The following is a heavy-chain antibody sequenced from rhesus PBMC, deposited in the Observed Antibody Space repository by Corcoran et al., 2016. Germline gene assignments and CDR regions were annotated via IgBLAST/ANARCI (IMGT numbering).Heavy chain of an antibody. CDR1: GGSMRSGYW. D-gene: IGHD6-37*01. V-gene: IGHV4-93*02. Sequence: QVQLQESGPAVVKPSETLSLTCAVSGGSMRSGYWLSWIRQSPEKGLEWIGGIHGSNGDTVYGSSVKTRVAISMDTPKNQFSLNLDSVTAADTAVYYCSRGSSSGWSSYGLDSWGQGVVVTVSS. J-gene: IGHJ6*01. CDR3: SRGSSSGWSSYGLDS. CDR2: IHGSNGDT.